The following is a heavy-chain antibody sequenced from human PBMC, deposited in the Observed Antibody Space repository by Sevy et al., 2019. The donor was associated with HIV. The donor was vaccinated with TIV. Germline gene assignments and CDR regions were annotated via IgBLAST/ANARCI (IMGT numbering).Heavy chain of an antibody. CDR2: IKSKIDGGAI. D-gene: IGHD5-12*01. CDR1: GFTFSSAW. CDR3: ITDPGYRGYDDEVINYYCYGMDV. J-gene: IGHJ6*02. Sequence: GGSVRLSCAASGFTFSSAWMSWVRQAPGKGLEWVGRIKSKIDGGAIDYAAPVKGRFSISSEDSKNTVYLQRNSLKTEDTADYHCITDPGYRGYDDEVINYYCYGMDVWGQGTTVTVSS. V-gene: IGHV3-15*01.